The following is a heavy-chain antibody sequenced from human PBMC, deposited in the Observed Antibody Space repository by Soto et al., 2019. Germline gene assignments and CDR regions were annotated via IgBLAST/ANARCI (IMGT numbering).Heavy chain of an antibody. CDR2: ISGSGGST. V-gene: IGHV3-23*01. D-gene: IGHD3-22*01. CDR3: AKGMHYYDSSGYYYVRRGAFDI. J-gene: IGHJ3*02. CDR1: GFTFSSYA. Sequence: GWSLRLSCAASGFTFSSYAMSWVRQAPGKGLEWVSAISGSGGSTYYADSVKGRFTISRDNSKNTLYLQMNSLRAEDTAVYYCAKGMHYYDSSGYYYVRRGAFDIWGQGTMVTVSS.